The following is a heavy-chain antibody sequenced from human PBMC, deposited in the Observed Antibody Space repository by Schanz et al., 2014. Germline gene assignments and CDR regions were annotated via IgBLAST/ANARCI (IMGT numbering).Heavy chain of an antibody. Sequence: EMQLLESGGGLAQPGGSLRLSCAASGFTLSNYAMSWVRQAPGTGLGWVSALSEGGGGTHYADSVRGRFTISSDSSKNTLYLQRSSLRADDTAVYYCAKAADWPVTRFDPWGQGTLVTVAS. CDR3: AKAADWPVTRFDP. D-gene: IGHD3-9*01. V-gene: IGHV3-23*01. CDR1: GFTLSNYA. CDR2: LSEGGGGT. J-gene: IGHJ5*02.